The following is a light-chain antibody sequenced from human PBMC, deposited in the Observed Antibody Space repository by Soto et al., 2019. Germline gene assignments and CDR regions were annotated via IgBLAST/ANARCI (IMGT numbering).Light chain of an antibody. Sequence: QSALTQPASVSGSPGQSITISCTGTSSDVGDYNSVSWYQQYPGKAPKLIIYEVSDRPSGVSIRFSGSKSGNAASLTISGLRAEDEADYYCSSYTSGSTVVFGGGTKVTVL. CDR2: EVS. CDR1: SSDVGDYNS. J-gene: IGLJ2*01. CDR3: SSYTSGSTVV. V-gene: IGLV2-14*01.